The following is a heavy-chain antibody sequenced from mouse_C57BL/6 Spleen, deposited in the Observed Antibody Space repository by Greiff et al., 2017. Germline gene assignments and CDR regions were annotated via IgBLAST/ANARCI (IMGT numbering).Heavy chain of an antibody. V-gene: IGHV14-2*01. Sequence: EVQLQQSGAELVKPGASVKLSCTASGFNIKDYYMPWVKQRTEQGLEWIGRIDPEDGETKYAPKFQGKATITADTSSNTAYLQLSSLTSEDTAVYYCARIGDSNYVDWYFDVWGTGTTVTVSS. CDR1: GFNIKDYY. CDR2: IDPEDGET. D-gene: IGHD2-5*01. J-gene: IGHJ1*03. CDR3: ARIGDSNYVDWYFDV.